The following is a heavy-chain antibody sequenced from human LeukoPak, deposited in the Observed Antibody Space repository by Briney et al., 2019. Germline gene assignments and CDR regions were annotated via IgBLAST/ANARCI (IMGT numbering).Heavy chain of an antibody. V-gene: IGHV3-21*01. CDR3: ASEVVVPAALDY. J-gene: IGHJ4*02. D-gene: IGHD2-2*01. CDR1: GFTFSSYS. Sequence: GGSLRLSCAASGFTFSSYSMNWVRQAPGKGLEWVSSISSSSSYIYYADSVKGRFTISRDNAKDSLYLQMNSLRAEDTAVYYCASEVVVPAALDYWSQGTLVTVSS. CDR2: ISSSSSYI.